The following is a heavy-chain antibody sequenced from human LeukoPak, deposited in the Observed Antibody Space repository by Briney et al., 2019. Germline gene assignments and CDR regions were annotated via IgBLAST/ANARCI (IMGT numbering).Heavy chain of an antibody. CDR1: GFTFGDYA. D-gene: IGHD2-15*01. V-gene: IGHV3-49*04. CDR3: TRVSLVAASVFFDY. J-gene: IGHJ4*02. Sequence: GGSLRLSCTASGFTFGDYAMSWVRQAPGKGLEWVSFIRSKAYGGTTEYAASVKGRFTISRDDSKSIAYLQMNSLKTEDTAVYYCTRVSLVAASVFFDYWGQGTLVTVSS. CDR2: IRSKAYGGTT.